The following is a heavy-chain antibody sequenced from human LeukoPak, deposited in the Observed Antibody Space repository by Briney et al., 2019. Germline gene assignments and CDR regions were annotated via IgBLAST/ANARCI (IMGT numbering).Heavy chain of an antibody. CDR2: NYYSGST. CDR1: GGSISSSSYY. CDR3: ARLLIAAANY. D-gene: IGHD6-13*01. Sequence: PSETLSLTCTVSGGSISSSSYYWGWIRQPPGKGLEWIGSNYYSGSTYYNPSLKSRVTISVDTSKNQFSLKLSSVTAADTAVYYCARLLIAAANYWGQGTLVTVSS. J-gene: IGHJ4*02. V-gene: IGHV4-39*01.